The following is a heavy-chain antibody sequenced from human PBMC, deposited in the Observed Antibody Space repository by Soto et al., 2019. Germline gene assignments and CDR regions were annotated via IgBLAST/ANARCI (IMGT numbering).Heavy chain of an antibody. J-gene: IGHJ4*02. D-gene: IGHD3-22*01. Sequence: GGSLRLSCAASGFTFSSYAMSWVRQAPGKGLEWVSAISGSGGSTYYADSVTGRFTISRDNSKNTLYLQMNSLRSEDTAVYYCAKDRSITMIVVVITTIDYWGQGTLVTVSS. CDR1: GFTFSSYA. CDR2: ISGSGGST. V-gene: IGHV3-23*01. CDR3: AKDRSITMIVVVITTIDY.